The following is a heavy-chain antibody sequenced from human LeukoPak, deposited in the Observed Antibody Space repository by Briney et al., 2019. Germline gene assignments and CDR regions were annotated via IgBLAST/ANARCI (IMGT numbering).Heavy chain of an antibody. CDR3: ARDPFHGALDY. CDR1: GFTFTTSW. V-gene: IGHV3-7*01. J-gene: IGHJ4*02. D-gene: IGHD4/OR15-4a*01. CDR2: MNPDGSTR. Sequence: GGSLRLSCAASGFTFTTSWMSWVRQAPGKGLEWVADMNPDGSTRVYVDSVQGRFTISGDNAKNSVYLQINSLKGEDTAVYYCARDPFHGALDYWGQGTLVTVSS.